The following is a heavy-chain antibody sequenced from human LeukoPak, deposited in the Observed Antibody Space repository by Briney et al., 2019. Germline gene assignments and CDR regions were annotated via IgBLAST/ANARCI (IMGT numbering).Heavy chain of an antibody. V-gene: IGHV3-30*18. CDR1: GFTFSSYG. CDR3: AKDRMVYAYYYYYGMDV. J-gene: IGHJ6*02. D-gene: IGHD2-8*01. Sequence: GGSLRLSCAASGFTFSSYGMHWVRQAPGKGLEWVAVISYDGSNKYYADSVKGRFTISRDNSKNTLYLQMNSLRAEDTAVYYCAKDRMVYAYYYYYGMDVWGQGTTVTVSS. CDR2: ISYDGSNK.